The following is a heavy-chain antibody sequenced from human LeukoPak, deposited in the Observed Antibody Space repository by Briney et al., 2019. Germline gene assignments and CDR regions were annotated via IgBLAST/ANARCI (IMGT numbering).Heavy chain of an antibody. Sequence: ASVKFSCKTSGYTFTGYYIQWVRQAPGQGLEWMGYVNPDSGGTNYAQEFQGRVTMTRDTSISTAYMELNRLRSDDTAVYYCARGEMITFGGVIVISTFDIWGQGTMVTVS. CDR1: GYTFTGYY. CDR2: VNPDSGGT. V-gene: IGHV1-2*02. J-gene: IGHJ3*02. D-gene: IGHD3-16*02. CDR3: ARGEMITFGGVIVISTFDI.